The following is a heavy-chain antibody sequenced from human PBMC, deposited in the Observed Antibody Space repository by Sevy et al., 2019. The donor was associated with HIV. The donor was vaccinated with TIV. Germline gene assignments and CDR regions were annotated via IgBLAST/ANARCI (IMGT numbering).Heavy chain of an antibody. Sequence: ASVKVCCKASGGTFGTYSLSWLRQAPGQGFEWMGGIIPIFHSANYAQNFQGRVTITADESTSTAYMELSSLRPEDSAVYYCARDRDITFGGGDAFDIRGHGTMVTVSS. CDR1: GGTFGTYS. V-gene: IGHV1-69*13. CDR3: ARDRDITFGGGDAFDI. J-gene: IGHJ3*02. D-gene: IGHD3-16*01. CDR2: IIPIFHSA.